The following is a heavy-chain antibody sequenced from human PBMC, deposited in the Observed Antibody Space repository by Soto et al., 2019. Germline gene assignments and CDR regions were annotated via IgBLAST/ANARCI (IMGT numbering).Heavy chain of an antibody. CDR1: GFTFSSYA. V-gene: IGHV3-23*01. Sequence: EVQLLESGGGLVQPGGSLRLSCAASGFTFSSYAMSWVRQAPGKGLEWVSAISGSGGSTYYADSVKGRFTISRDNSKNTLYLQMNSLRAEDTAVYYCAKDRITPIAVAGTGFDYWGQGTLVTVSS. CDR3: AKDRITPIAVAGTGFDY. D-gene: IGHD6-19*01. CDR2: ISGSGGST. J-gene: IGHJ4*02.